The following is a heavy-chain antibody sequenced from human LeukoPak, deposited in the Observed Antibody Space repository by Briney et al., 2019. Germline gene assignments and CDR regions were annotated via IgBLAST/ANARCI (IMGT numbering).Heavy chain of an antibody. V-gene: IGHV4-61*05. J-gene: IGHJ3*02. CDR2: IYYSGST. CDR3: ARPSGYDPNDAFDI. CDR1: GGSISSSSYY. D-gene: IGHD5-12*01. Sequence: SETLSLTCTVSGGSISSSSYYWGWIRQPPGKGLEWIVYIYYSGSTNYNPSLKSRVTISVDTSKNQFSLKLSSVTAADTAVYYCARPSGYDPNDAFDIWGQGTMVTVSS.